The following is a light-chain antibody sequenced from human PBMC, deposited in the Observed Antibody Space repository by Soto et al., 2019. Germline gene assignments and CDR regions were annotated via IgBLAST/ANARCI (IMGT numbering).Light chain of an antibody. CDR3: QLDGSSPRYS. CDR2: GTS. Sequence: EIVLTQSPGTLSLSPGERATLSCRTSQTVSSTYLAWYQQKRGQAPRLLIYGTSNRATGIPDRFSGSGSGPDFTLTISRLEPEDFAVYHCQLDGSSPRYSLAQGTELEIK. J-gene: IGKJ2*01. V-gene: IGKV3-20*01. CDR1: QTVSSTY.